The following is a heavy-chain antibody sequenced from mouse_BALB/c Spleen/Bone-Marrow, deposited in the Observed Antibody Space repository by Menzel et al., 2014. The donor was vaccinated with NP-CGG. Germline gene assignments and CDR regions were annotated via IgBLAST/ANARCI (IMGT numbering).Heavy chain of an antibody. CDR2: IIPSSGYT. J-gene: IGHJ4*01. Sequence: QVQLQQSGAELARPGASVKMSCQASGYTFTRYTMHWEKQRPGQGLEWIGYIIPSSGYTNYNQKFKDKATLTADKSSSTAYMQLSSLTSEDSAVYYCTIRYYAMDHWGQGTSVTVSS. D-gene: IGHD1-1*01. V-gene: IGHV1-4*01. CDR1: GYTFTRYT. CDR3: TIRYYAMDH.